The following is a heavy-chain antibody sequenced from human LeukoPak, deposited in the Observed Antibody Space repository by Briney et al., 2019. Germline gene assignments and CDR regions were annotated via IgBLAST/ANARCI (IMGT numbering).Heavy chain of an antibody. CDR1: GFTFSSYA. J-gene: IGHJ4*02. D-gene: IGHD3-22*01. V-gene: IGHV3-30*01. Sequence: GGSLRLSCAASGFTFSSYAMHWVRQAPGKGLEWVAVISYDGSNKYYADSVKGRFTISRDNSKNTLYLQMNSLRAEDTAVYYCARDRYYYDSSGFDYWGQGTLVTISS. CDR2: ISYDGSNK. CDR3: ARDRYYYDSSGFDY.